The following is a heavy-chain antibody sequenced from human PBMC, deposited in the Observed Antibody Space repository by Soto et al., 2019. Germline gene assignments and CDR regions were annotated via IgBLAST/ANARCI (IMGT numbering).Heavy chain of an antibody. Sequence: QLQLQESGPGLVKPSETLSLTCTVSGGSISSSSYYWGWIRQPPGKGLEWIGSIYYSGSTYYNPSLKSRVTISVDTSKNQFSLKLSSVTAADTAVYYCARLRVSRFLEWFDYWGQGTLVTVSS. CDR2: IYYSGST. CDR3: ARLRVSRFLEWFDY. V-gene: IGHV4-39*01. J-gene: IGHJ4*02. D-gene: IGHD3-3*01. CDR1: GGSISSSSYY.